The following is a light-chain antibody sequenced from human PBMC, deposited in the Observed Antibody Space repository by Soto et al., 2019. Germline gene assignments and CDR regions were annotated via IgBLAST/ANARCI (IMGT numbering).Light chain of an antibody. CDR1: QGISNY. V-gene: IGKV1-27*01. CDR3: QKYNSSPLT. CDR2: AAS. J-gene: IGKJ1*01. Sequence: IQMTQSPSSLSASVGDRVTLACRASQGISNYLAWYQQKPGKVPKLLIYAASTLQSGVPSRFSGSGSGTDFTLTISSLQPEDVATYYCQKYNSSPLTFGQGTKVDIK.